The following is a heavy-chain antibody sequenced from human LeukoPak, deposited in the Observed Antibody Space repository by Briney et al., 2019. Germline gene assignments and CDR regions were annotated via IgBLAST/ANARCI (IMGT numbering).Heavy chain of an antibody. V-gene: IGHV4-59*08. D-gene: IGHD6-19*01. CDR1: GGSISSYY. J-gene: IGHJ4*02. CDR3: ARRRRSSGWYDY. CDR2: IYYSGST. Sequence: SETLSLTCTVSGGSISSYYWSWIRQPPGKGLEWIGYIYYSGSTNYNPSLKSRVTISVDTSKNQFSLKLSSVTAADTAVYYCARRRRSSGWYDYWGQGTLVTVSS.